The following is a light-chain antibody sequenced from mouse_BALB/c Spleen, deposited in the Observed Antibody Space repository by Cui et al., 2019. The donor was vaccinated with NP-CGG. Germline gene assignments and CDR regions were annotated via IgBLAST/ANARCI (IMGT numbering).Light chain of an antibody. Sequence: QAVVTQDSAFTTSHGETVTLTCRSSTGAVTTSNYANWVQEKPDHLFTGLIGGTNNRAPGVPARFSGSLIGDKAALTITGAQTEDEAIYFCALWYSNHWVFGGGTKLTVL. CDR1: TGAVTTSNY. CDR3: ALWYSNHWV. V-gene: IGLV1*01. CDR2: GTN. J-gene: IGLJ1*01.